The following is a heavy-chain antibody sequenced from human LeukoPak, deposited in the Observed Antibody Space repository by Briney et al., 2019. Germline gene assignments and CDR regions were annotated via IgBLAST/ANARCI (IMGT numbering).Heavy chain of an antibody. CDR3: ARDPPKYSSRWYGWFDP. V-gene: IGHV4-39*07. CDR1: DYSISSGYGYY. CDR2: IYYSGST. D-gene: IGHD6-13*01. J-gene: IGHJ5*02. Sequence: PSETLSLTCTVSDYSISSGYGYYWGWIRQPPGKGLEWIGSIYYSGSTYYNPSLKSRVTISVDKSKNQFSLKLSSVTAADPAVYYWARDPPKYSSRWYGWFDPWGQGTLVTVSS.